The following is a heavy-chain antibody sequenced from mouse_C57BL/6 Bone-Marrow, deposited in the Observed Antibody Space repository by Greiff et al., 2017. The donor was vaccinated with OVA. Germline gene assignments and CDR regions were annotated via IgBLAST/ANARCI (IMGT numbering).Heavy chain of an antibody. Sequence: VQLQQSGAELVRPGASVTLSCKASGYTFTDYEMPWVKQTPVHGLEWIGAIDPETGGTAYNQKFKGKAILTADKSSSTAYMELRSLTSEEAAVYYCTREGGSYYYGSSPDYWGQGTTLTVSS. D-gene: IGHD1-1*01. J-gene: IGHJ2*01. CDR3: TREGGSYYYGSSPDY. V-gene: IGHV1-15*01. CDR1: GYTFTDYE. CDR2: IDPETGGT.